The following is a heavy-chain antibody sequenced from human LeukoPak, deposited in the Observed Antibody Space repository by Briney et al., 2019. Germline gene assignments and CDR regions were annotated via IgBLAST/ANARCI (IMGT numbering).Heavy chain of an antibody. Sequence: PGGSLRLSCVGSGFIFSNYRLTWVRQAPGKGLEWVGNIKPDGSAASYVDSVKGRFTISRNNAKNSLYLQMNRLRVDDTAVYYCAGPPQAGPFDHWGQGTLVTVSS. CDR3: AGPPQAGPFDH. J-gene: IGHJ4*02. D-gene: IGHD6-19*01. CDR2: IKPDGSAA. CDR1: GFIFSNYR. V-gene: IGHV3-7*01.